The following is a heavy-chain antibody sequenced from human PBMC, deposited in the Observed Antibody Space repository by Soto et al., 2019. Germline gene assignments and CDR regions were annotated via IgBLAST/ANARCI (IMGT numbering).Heavy chain of an antibody. D-gene: IGHD5-12*01. Sequence: QVQLVQSGAEVKKPGASVKVSCKTSGYTFTNFGLSWVRQAPGQGLEWMGWISAYNGNTNYAQNFPCRVNITTDKATSTAYMELRSLRSDDRSVYYCVRAWPPIDYWGQGTLVTVSS. CDR1: GYTFTNFG. CDR3: VRAWPPIDY. J-gene: IGHJ4*02. CDR2: ISAYNGNT. V-gene: IGHV1-18*01.